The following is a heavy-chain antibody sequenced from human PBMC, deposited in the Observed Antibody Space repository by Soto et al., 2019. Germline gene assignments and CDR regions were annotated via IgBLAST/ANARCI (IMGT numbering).Heavy chain of an antibody. Sequence: GGSLRLSCAASGFTFSSYEMNWVRQAPGKGLEWVSYISSSGSTIYYADSVKGRFTISRDNAKNSLYLQMNSLRAEDTAVYYCARGSKDSYPGSRIFDFWGRGTLVTVSS. CDR1: GFTFSSYE. J-gene: IGHJ4*02. D-gene: IGHD3-10*01. CDR2: ISSSGSTI. CDR3: ARGSKDSYPGSRIFDF. V-gene: IGHV3-48*03.